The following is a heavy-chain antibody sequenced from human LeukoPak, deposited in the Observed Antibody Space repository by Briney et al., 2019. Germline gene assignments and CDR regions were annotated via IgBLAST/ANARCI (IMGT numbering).Heavy chain of an antibody. CDR2: IWHDGSNK. D-gene: IGHD6-6*01. V-gene: IGHV3-33*01. CDR1: RFTMSSYG. Sequence: GGSLRLSCAASRFTMSSYGMHWVRQAPGKGLEWVAVIWHDGSNKFYADSVKGRFTISRDNPKNTLYLQMNILTAEDTAVYYCARGGDEYSSSPQDYWGLGTLVTVSS. CDR3: ARGGDEYSSSPQDY. J-gene: IGHJ4*02.